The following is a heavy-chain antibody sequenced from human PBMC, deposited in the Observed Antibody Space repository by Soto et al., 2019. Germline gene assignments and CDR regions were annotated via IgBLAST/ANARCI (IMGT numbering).Heavy chain of an antibody. Sequence: QVQLVQSGAEVKKPGASVKVSCKASGYTFTSYGISWVRQAPGQGLEWMGWISAYNGNTNYAQKLQGRVTMTTDTSTSTAYMELRSLRSDDTAVYYCARDVAYCSSTSCYNYYGMDVWGQGTTVTVSS. CDR1: GYTFTSYG. CDR2: ISAYNGNT. V-gene: IGHV1-18*01. CDR3: ARDVAYCSSTSCYNYYGMDV. D-gene: IGHD2-2*02. J-gene: IGHJ6*02.